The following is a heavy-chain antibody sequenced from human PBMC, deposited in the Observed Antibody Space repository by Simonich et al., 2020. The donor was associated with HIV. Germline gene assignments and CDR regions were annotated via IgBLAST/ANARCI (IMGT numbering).Heavy chain of an antibody. CDR3: ATHGPGSSSSALDI. CDR2: INPNRGGT. CDR1: GYTFTDWN. V-gene: IGHV1-2*06. D-gene: IGHD6-6*01. J-gene: IGHJ3*02. Sequence: QVQLVQSGAEVKKPGASVKVSCKASGYTFTDWNIHWVRQAPGQGLEWMGRINPNRGGTDYPQKFQGRVTMTRDTSINTAYMVVSKLRSDDTAVYYCATHGPGSSSSALDIWGQGTIITVSS.